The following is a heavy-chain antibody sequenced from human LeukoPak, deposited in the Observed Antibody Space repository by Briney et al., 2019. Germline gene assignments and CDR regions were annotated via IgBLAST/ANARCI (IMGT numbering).Heavy chain of an antibody. D-gene: IGHD3-10*01. CDR1: GFTFGDYA. CDR3: AKDLYFGSGSFFDY. J-gene: IGHJ4*02. Sequence: PGGSLRLSCTASGFTFGDYAMSWVRQAPGKGLEWVSAISDSGGSTYYADSVEGRFTISRDNSKNTLYLQMNSLRAEDTAVYYCAKDLYFGSGSFFDYWGQGALVTVSS. V-gene: IGHV3-23*01. CDR2: ISDSGGST.